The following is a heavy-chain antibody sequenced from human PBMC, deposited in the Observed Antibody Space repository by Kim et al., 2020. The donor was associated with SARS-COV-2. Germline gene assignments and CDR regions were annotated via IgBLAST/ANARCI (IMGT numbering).Heavy chain of an antibody. CDR1: GFTFSSYG. CDR3: ARDRRVYYDSSGYFPPGY. J-gene: IGHJ4*02. V-gene: IGHV3-33*01. D-gene: IGHD3-22*01. CDR2: IWYDGSNK. Sequence: GGSLRLSCAASGFTFSSYGMHWVRQAPGKGLEWVAVIWYDGSNKYYADSVKGRFTISRDNSKNTLYLQMNSLRAEDTAVYYCARDRRVYYDSSGYFPPGYWGQGTLVTVSS.